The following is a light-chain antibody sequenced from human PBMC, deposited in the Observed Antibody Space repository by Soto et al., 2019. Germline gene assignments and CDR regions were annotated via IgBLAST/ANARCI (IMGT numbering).Light chain of an antibody. Sequence: QSVLTQPASVSGSPGQSITISCTGTSSDVGNYNYVSWYQQYPGRVPKLLIYMVSNRPSGVSNRFSGSKSGNTASLTISGLQDEEEADYFCTSPTPGSLYVFGTGTKVTV. CDR3: TSPTPGSLYV. CDR2: MVS. J-gene: IGLJ1*01. V-gene: IGLV2-14*01. CDR1: SSDVGNYNY.